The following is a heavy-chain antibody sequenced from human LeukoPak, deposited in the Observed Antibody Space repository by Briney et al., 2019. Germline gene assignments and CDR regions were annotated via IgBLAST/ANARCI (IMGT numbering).Heavy chain of an antibody. CDR2: ISSNGGST. J-gene: IGHJ4*02. D-gene: IGHD3-3*01. V-gene: IGHV3-64*01. Sequence: GGSLRLSCAASGFTFSSYAMHWVRQAPGKGLEYVSAISSNGGSTYYANSVKGRFTISRDNSKNTLYLQMGSLRAEDMAVYYCAKDPSPNTIFEAQFDYWGQGTLVTVSS. CDR1: GFTFSSYA. CDR3: AKDPSPNTIFEAQFDY.